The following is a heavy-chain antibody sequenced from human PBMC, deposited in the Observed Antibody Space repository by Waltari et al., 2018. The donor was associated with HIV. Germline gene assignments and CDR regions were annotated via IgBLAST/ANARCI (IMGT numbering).Heavy chain of an antibody. CDR2: VDPANGEA. CDR1: GYIFTAYY. V-gene: IGHV1-69-2*01. D-gene: IGHD1-26*01. Sequence: EVIFFQSGTEVRKPGASVQLTCKISGYIFTAYYIHWIKQAPEGGLEWVGLVDPANGEAALAEKFQHRAKVTAEATINTVYFDLMRLTFDDTATYFCSSDIGTWGQGTLVLVSS. J-gene: IGHJ4*02. CDR3: SSDIGT.